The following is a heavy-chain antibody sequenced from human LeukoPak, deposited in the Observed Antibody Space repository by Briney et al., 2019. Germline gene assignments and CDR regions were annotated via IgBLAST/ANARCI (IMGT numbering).Heavy chain of an antibody. V-gene: IGHV4-59*01. D-gene: IGHD7-27*01. Sequence: SETLSLTCTVSGGSISSYYWSWIRQPPGKGLGWIAYVYYSGSTKYNPSLKSRVTISADTSKNQFSLKLNSVTAADTAVYYCARAPANWEDGFDTWGQGTMVTVSS. CDR3: ARAPANWEDGFDT. J-gene: IGHJ3*02. CDR1: GGSISSYY. CDR2: VYYSGST.